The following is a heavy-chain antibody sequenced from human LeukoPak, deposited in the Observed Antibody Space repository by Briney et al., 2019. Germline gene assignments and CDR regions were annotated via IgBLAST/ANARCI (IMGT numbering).Heavy chain of an antibody. D-gene: IGHD3-22*01. Sequence: GASVKVSCKASGYTFTGYYMHWVRQAPGQGLEWMGWINPNSGGTNYAQKFQGRVTMTRDTSISTAYMELSRLRSDDTAVYYCARGAAPYYYDSSGYYAGYYYYYMDVWGKGTTVTISS. V-gene: IGHV1-2*02. CDR3: ARGAAPYYYDSSGYYAGYYYYYMDV. J-gene: IGHJ6*03. CDR1: GYTFTGYY. CDR2: INPNSGGT.